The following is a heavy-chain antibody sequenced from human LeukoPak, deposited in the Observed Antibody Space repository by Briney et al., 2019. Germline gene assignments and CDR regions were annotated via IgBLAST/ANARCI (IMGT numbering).Heavy chain of an antibody. J-gene: IGHJ6*03. Sequence: GGSLRLSCAASGFIFSSARMSWVRQAPGKGLEWVGHIKTKTDGWTTDYAAPVKGRFTISRDDSRNTVYLQMNSLKTEDTAVYYCTTWSSSSDERKYYYYYYYMDVWGKGTTVTVSS. CDR1: GFIFSSAR. D-gene: IGHD6-6*01. V-gene: IGHV3-15*01. CDR3: TTWSSSSDERKYYYYYYYMDV. CDR2: IKTKTDGWTT.